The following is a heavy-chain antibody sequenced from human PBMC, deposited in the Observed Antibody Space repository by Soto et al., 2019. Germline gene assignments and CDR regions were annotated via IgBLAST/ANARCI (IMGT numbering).Heavy chain of an antibody. CDR2: IKSKTDGGTT. Sequence: RRGESLKISCAASGFTFSNAWMNWVRQAPGKGLEWVGRIKSKTDGGTTDYAAPVKGRFTISRDDSKNTLYLQMNSLKTEDTAVYYCTTVSPVPAARYYYYYGMDVWGQGTTVTVSS. CDR1: GFTFSNAW. D-gene: IGHD2-2*01. J-gene: IGHJ6*02. CDR3: TTVSPVPAARYYYYYGMDV. V-gene: IGHV3-15*07.